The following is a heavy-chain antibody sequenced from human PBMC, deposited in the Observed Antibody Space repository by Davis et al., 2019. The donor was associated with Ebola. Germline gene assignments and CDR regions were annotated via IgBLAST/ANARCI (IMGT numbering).Heavy chain of an antibody. CDR2: INPNTGDT. CDR3: ARGGYYPHIWGSFGANDY. CDR1: GYTFTSYD. D-gene: IGHD3-16*01. Sequence: ASVKVSCKASGYTFTSYDINWVRQATGQGLEWMGRINPNTGDTTDAQRFQGRVTVTRDTSVSTVYMELSSLRSDDTAVYYCARGGYYPHIWGSFGANDYWGQGTLVTVSS. J-gene: IGHJ4*02. V-gene: IGHV1-2*06.